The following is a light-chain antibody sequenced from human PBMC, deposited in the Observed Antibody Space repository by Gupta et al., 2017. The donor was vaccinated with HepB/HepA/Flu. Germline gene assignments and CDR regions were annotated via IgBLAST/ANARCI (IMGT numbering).Light chain of an antibody. J-gene: IGKJ4*01. CDR2: AAA. CDR3: QQSFSTPPALT. V-gene: IGKV1-39*01. CDR1: ASISGN. Sequence: DIPMNPSPSSLSASVGDRVNIACRASASISGNVNWYQQKPGKAPKLLIYAAARLQSGVPSRFRGSGSATEFTLTISSLQPEDFATDYCQQSFSTPPALTFGGGTKVQIK.